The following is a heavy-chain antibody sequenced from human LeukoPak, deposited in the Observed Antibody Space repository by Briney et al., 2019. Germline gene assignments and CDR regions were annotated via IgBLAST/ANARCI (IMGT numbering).Heavy chain of an antibody. CDR3: AREGYSGSYFDY. J-gene: IGHJ4*02. V-gene: IGHV3-48*03. Sequence: PGGSLRLSCAASGFTFTSYDMNWVRQAPGKGLEWVSYISSSGSTIYYADSVKGRFTNSRDSAENSLYLQMNSLRAEDTAVYYCAREGYSGSYFDYWGQGTLATVSS. CDR2: ISSSGSTI. D-gene: IGHD1-26*01. CDR1: GFTFTSYD.